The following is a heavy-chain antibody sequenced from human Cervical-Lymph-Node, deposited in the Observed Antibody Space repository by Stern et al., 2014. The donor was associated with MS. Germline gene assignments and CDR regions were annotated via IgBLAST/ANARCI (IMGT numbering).Heavy chain of an antibody. CDR2: IFPVLGTP. V-gene: IGHV1-69*01. Sequence: VQLVESGGEVTKPGSSVKVSCKDSGGTFSKFPSSWVRQAPGQGLEWMGGIFPVLGTPTYAQEFRGRVTITADVSTSTVYMELSSLRSDDTAVYYCALSSETSDRWYSLGYDLWGQGTLVTVSS. J-gene: IGHJ5*02. D-gene: IGHD6-13*01. CDR1: GGTFSKFP. CDR3: ALSSETSDRWYSLGYDL.